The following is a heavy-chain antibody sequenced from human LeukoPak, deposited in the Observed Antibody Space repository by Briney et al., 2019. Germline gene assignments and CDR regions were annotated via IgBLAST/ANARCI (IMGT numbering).Heavy chain of an antibody. CDR2: IYTSGST. V-gene: IGHV4-4*07. CDR1: GGSISSYY. CDR3: ARDVLAAPGTFDY. J-gene: IGHJ4*02. D-gene: IGHD6-13*01. Sequence: SETLSLTCTVSGGSISSYYWSWIRQPPGKGLEWIGRIYTSGSTNYNPSLKSRVTISLDTSKNQFSLKLSSVTAADTAVYYCARDVLAAPGTFDYWGQGALVTVSS.